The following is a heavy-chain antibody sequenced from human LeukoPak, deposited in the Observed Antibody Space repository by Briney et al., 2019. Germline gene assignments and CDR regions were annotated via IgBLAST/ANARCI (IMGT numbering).Heavy chain of an antibody. D-gene: IGHD3-9*01. CDR2: IYYSGST. Sequence: SETLSLTCTVSGGSISSSSYYWGWIRQPPGKGLEWIGSIYYSGSTYYNPSLKSRVTISVDTSKNQFSLKLSSVTAADTAVYYCARGGRYFDWVEPRDDAFDIWGQGTMVTVSS. J-gene: IGHJ3*02. CDR3: ARGGRYFDWVEPRDDAFDI. V-gene: IGHV4-39*07. CDR1: GGSISSSSYY.